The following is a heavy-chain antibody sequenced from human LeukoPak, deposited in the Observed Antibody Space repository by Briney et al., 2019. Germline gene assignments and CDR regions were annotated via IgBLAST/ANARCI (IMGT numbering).Heavy chain of an antibody. D-gene: IGHD3-10*01. CDR3: ARENYYGSGSPMDV. V-gene: IGHV4-34*01. CDR1: GGSFSGYY. J-gene: IGHJ6*03. Sequence: PSETLSLTCAVYGGSFSGYYWSWIRQPPGKGLEWIGEINHSGSTNYNPSLKSRVTISVDTSKNQFSLKLSSVTAADTAVYYCARENYYGSGSPMDVWGKGTTVTISS. CDR2: INHSGST.